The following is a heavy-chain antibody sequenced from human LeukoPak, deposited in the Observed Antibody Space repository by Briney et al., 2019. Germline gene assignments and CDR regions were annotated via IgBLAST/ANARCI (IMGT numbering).Heavy chain of an antibody. V-gene: IGHV1-8*01. CDR2: MNPNSGNT. CDR3: ARGASSSSKRGRRYYFDY. D-gene: IGHD6-6*01. J-gene: IGHJ4*02. CDR1: GYTFTGYD. Sequence: ASVKVSCKASGYTFTGYDINWVRQATGQGLEWMGRMNPNSGNTGYAQKFQGRVTMTRNTSISTAYMELSSLRSEDTAVYYCARGASSSSKRGRRYYFDYWGQGTLVTVSS.